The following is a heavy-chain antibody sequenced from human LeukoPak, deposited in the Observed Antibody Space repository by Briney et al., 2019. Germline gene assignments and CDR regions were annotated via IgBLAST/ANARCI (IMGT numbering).Heavy chain of an antibody. D-gene: IGHD6-13*01. J-gene: IGHJ3*02. CDR3: AKDARIAAAGTGDAFDI. Sequence: PGGSLRLSCTASGFTFRSYSMSWVRQAPGKGLEWVSAISGSGGSTYYADSVKGRFTISRDNSKNTLYLQMNSLRAEDTAVYYCAKDARIAAAGTGDAFDIWGQGTMVTVSS. CDR1: GFTFRSYS. V-gene: IGHV3-23*01. CDR2: ISGSGGST.